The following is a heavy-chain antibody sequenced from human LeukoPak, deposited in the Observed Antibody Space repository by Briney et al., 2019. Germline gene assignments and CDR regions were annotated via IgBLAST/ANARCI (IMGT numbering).Heavy chain of an antibody. Sequence: SETLSLTCTVSGGSVSSGSYYWSWIRQPPGKGLEWIGYIYYSGSTNYNPSLKNRVTISVDTSKNQFSLKLSSVTAADTAVYYCARDHLSGIAVAGDYWGQGTLVTVSS. CDR3: ARDHLSGIAVAGDY. D-gene: IGHD6-19*01. V-gene: IGHV4-61*01. CDR2: IYYSGST. CDR1: GGSVSSGSYY. J-gene: IGHJ4*02.